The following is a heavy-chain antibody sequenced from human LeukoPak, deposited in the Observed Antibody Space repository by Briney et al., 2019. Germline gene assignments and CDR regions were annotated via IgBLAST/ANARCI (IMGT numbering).Heavy chain of an antibody. Sequence: GGSLRLSCAASGFTFTTYWMNWVRQAPGKGLEWVANIKQDGSEKYYVDSVKGRFTISRDNAKNSLYLQINSLRVEDTAVYYCARDPGPYGDYQFDYWGQGTLVTVSS. V-gene: IGHV3-7*01. CDR2: IKQDGSEK. D-gene: IGHD4-17*01. J-gene: IGHJ4*02. CDR1: GFTFTTYW. CDR3: ARDPGPYGDYQFDY.